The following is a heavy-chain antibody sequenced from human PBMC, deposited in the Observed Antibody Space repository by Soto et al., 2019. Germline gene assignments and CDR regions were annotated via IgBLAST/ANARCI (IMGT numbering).Heavy chain of an antibody. CDR1: GFTFSSYS. J-gene: IGHJ6*03. D-gene: IGHD3-3*01. CDR3: ARDFLPYYDFWSGYTNYYYYYMDV. V-gene: IGHV3-21*01. CDR2: ISSSSSYI. Sequence: GGSLRLSCAASGFTFSSYSMNWVRQAPGKGLEWVSSISSSSSYIYYADSVKGRFTISRDNANNSLYLQMNSLRAEDTAVYYCARDFLPYYDFWSGYTNYYYYYMDVWGKGTTVTVSS.